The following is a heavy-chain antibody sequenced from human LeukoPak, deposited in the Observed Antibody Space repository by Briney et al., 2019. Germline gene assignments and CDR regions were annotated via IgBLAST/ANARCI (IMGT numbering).Heavy chain of an antibody. CDR2: IRSIVTSI. D-gene: IGHD6-13*01. V-gene: IGHV3-48*03. Sequence: GGSLRLSCAASGFTFSSYEMNWVRQAPGKGLEGVSLIRSIVTSIDYVDSVKGRFTISRDSAKNSLYLQMDSLRAEDTAVYYCARGISSSYHRHFDYWGQGILVTVSS. CDR1: GFTFSSYE. CDR3: ARGISSSYHRHFDY. J-gene: IGHJ4*02.